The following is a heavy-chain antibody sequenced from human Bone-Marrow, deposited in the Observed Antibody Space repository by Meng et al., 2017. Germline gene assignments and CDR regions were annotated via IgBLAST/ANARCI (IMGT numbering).Heavy chain of an antibody. CDR1: GDSISRSNW. Sequence: QVGLQESGPGQVKPSGALALTCAVSGDSISRSNWWSWVRQPPGKGLEWIGEIYHSGNTNYNASLKSRVTLSIDKSKNQFSLKLSSVTAADTAVYYCARKAVAGNFDYWGQGTLVTVSS. CDR2: IYHSGNT. D-gene: IGHD6-13*01. CDR3: ARKAVAGNFDY. J-gene: IGHJ4*02. V-gene: IGHV4-4*02.